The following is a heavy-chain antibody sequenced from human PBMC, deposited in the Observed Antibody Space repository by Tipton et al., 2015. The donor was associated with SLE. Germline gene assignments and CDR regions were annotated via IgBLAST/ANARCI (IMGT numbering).Heavy chain of an antibody. D-gene: IGHD5-12*01. Sequence: QLVQSGSELKKPGASVKVSCKASGYSFTTYSMNWVRQAPGQGLEWMGCINTNTGNPTYAQVFTGRFVLSLDTSVTTAYLEISNLKAEDTTVYYCARSYSGYDEAADYWGQGTLVTVSS. CDR2: INTNTGNP. V-gene: IGHV7-4-1*02. CDR3: ARSYSGYDEAADY. CDR1: GYSFTTYS. J-gene: IGHJ4*02.